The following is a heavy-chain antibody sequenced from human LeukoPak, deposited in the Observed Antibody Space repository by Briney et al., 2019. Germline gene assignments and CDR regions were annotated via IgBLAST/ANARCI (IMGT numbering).Heavy chain of an antibody. D-gene: IGHD3-22*01. Sequence: GASVKVSCKASGGTFNRYAVSWVRQAPGQGLEWMGIINPSDGGASYAQQFQGRLTMSRDTSTSTLYMELSSLRSEDTAIYYCARKAPHDTSGWYFDLWGRGTLVTVSS. J-gene: IGHJ2*01. CDR1: GGTFNRYA. CDR3: ARKAPHDTSGWYFDL. CDR2: INPSDGGA. V-gene: IGHV1-46*02.